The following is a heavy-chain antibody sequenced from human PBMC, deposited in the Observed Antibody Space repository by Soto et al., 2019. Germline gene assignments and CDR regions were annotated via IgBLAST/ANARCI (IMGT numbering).Heavy chain of an antibody. CDR1: GGTCSSYA. Sequence: ASVKVSCKASGGTCSSYAISWVPQAPGQGLEWLGGIIPIFATANYAQKFQCRVTITADEVTRPAYMGLSSLRSAVKAVEYYACGGARSGAYYYYGMDVWGQGATVTVPQ. CDR2: IIPIFATA. V-gene: IGHV1-69*13. J-gene: IGHJ6*01. D-gene: IGHD1-26*01. CDR3: ACGGARSGAYYYYGMDV.